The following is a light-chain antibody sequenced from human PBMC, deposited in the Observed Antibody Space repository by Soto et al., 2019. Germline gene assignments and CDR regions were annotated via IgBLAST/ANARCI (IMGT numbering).Light chain of an antibody. CDR1: QTVGSTY. Sequence: EIVLTQSPATLSLSPGERATLSCGASQTVGSTYLAWYHQKPGLAPRLLIYDTSSRATGIPDRFSGSGSGTDFTLTISRREPEDFAVYSCQHYGSSPWTFGQGAKVEIQ. CDR3: QHYGSSPWT. CDR2: DTS. V-gene: IGKV3D-20*01. J-gene: IGKJ1*01.